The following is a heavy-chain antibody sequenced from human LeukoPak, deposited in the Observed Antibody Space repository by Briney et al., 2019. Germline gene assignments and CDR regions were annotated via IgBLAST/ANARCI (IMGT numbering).Heavy chain of an antibody. CDR2: ISASGGST. D-gene: IGHD3-10*01. Sequence: AGGSLRLSCAASGFTFSSYAMSWVRQAPGKGLEWVSRISASGGSTYYTDSVKGRFTASRDNSKNTLYLQMNSLRAEDTALYYCATPHTGPGGGTNYPPHYWGQGTLVTVSS. CDR1: GFTFSSYA. CDR3: ATPHTGPGGGTNYPPHY. V-gene: IGHV3-23*01. J-gene: IGHJ4*02.